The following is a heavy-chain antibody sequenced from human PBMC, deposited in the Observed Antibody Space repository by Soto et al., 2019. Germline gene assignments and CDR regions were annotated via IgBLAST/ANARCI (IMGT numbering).Heavy chain of an antibody. J-gene: IGHJ6*02. CDR3: ASDQEDNYDFWSGSMDF. V-gene: IGHV3-74*01. CDR2: INSDGSST. D-gene: IGHD3-3*01. CDR1: GFTFSSYW. Sequence: GGSLRLSCAASGFTFSSYWMHWVRQAPGKGLEWVSRINSDGSSTGYADSVKGRFTISRDNAKNTLYLQMNSLRAEDTAVYYCASDQEDNYDFWSGSMDFWGQGTTVTVSS.